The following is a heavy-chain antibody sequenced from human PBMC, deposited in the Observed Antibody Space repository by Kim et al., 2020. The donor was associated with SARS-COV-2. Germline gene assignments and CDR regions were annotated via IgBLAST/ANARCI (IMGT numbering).Heavy chain of an antibody. J-gene: IGHJ4*01. CDR1: GFDFSYYA. CDR3: ARDRGSSSSQTRFDY. CDR2: MSSDSGLI. Sequence: GGSLRLSCAASGFDFSYYAMNWVRQAPGKGLEWVAYMSSDSGLIYYADSVRGRFTISRDNSKKSLYLQMSSLRDDDTAVYYCARDRGSSSSQTRFDYWG. V-gene: IGHV3-48*02. D-gene: IGHD6-6*01.